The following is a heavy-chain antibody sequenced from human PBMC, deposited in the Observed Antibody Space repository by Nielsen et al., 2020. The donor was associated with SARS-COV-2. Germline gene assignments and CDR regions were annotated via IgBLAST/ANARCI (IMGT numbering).Heavy chain of an antibody. D-gene: IGHD3-10*01. CDR3: ARGSNYGYNWFDP. CDR1: GFTLTSYS. CDR2: ISATGNFI. V-gene: IGHV3-21*01. J-gene: IGHJ5*02. Sequence: GESLKISCAASGFTLTSYSMNWVRQAPGKGLEWVSSISATGNFIFYADSVRGRFTISRDSAKTSLYLQMNSPRAEDTAVYYCARGSNYGYNWFDPWGQGTLVTVSS.